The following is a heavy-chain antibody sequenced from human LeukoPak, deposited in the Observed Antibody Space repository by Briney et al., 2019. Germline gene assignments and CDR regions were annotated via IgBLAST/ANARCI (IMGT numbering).Heavy chain of an antibody. J-gene: IGHJ3*02. CDR1: GFIFSHYF. D-gene: IGHD2-21*01. CDR2: IASDGRQT. CDR3: ARERLDTIVDCGAFDI. Sequence: GESLRLSCAACGFIFSHYFMHWVRQPRARGREGVAVIASDGRQTFYVESVKVQFTISRDNSKNTLYLQMSSLRARDTDGYFCARERLDTIVDCGAFDIWGQGTMVTVSS. V-gene: IGHV3-30*04.